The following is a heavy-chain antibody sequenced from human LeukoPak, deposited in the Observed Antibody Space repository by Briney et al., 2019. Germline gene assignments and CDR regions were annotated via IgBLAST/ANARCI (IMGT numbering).Heavy chain of an antibody. CDR3: AKLPIVVVPAARWGGYYFDY. Sequence: GGSLRLSCAVSGFTINRNHMTWVRQAPGKGLEWVSLIYGGDNTYYADSVKGRFTISRDNYKNTLYLQMNSLRAEDTAVYYCAKLPIVVVPAARWGGYYFDYWGQGTLVTVSS. CDR1: GFTINRNH. CDR2: IYGGDNT. D-gene: IGHD2-2*01. V-gene: IGHV3-53*01. J-gene: IGHJ4*02.